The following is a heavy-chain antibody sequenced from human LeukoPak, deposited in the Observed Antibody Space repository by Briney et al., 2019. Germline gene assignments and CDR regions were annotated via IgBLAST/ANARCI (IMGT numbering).Heavy chain of an antibody. J-gene: IGHJ4*02. Sequence: GGSLRLSCTASGFTVSNNYMSWVRQAPGKGLEWASVIYSGDNTYYVESVKGRFTISRDNSKNTLFLQMNRLRAEDTAVYYCAGRRVLDASFDYWGQGTLVTVSS. CDR1: GFTVSNNY. CDR2: IYSGDNT. V-gene: IGHV3-66*02. D-gene: IGHD3-16*01. CDR3: AGRRVLDASFDY.